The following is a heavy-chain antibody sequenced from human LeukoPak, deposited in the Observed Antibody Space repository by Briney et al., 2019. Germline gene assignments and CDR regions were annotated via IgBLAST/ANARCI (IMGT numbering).Heavy chain of an antibody. D-gene: IGHD3-10*01. V-gene: IGHV3-30*04. CDR2: ISYDGSKK. CDR1: GFTFSSYA. J-gene: IGHJ4*02. CDR3: ARDLLDTYYYGSGSYEGPGY. Sequence: GRSLRLSCAASGFTFSSYAMHWVRQAPGKGLEWVAVISYDGSKKYYADSVKGRFTISRDNSKNTLYLQMNSLRAEDTAVYYCARDLLDTYYYGSGSYEGPGYWGQGTLVTVSS.